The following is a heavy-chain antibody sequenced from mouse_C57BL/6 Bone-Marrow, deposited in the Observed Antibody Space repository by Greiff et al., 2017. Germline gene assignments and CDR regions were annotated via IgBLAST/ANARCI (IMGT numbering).Heavy chain of an antibody. CDR1: GYTFTSYW. D-gene: IGHD1-1*01. CDR2: IHPNSGST. Sequence: QVQLQQPGAELVKPGASVKLSCKASGYTFTSYWMHWVKQRPGQGLEWIGMIHPNSGSTNYNEKFKSKATLPVDKSSSTAYMQLSSLTSEDSAVYYCARGRYYYGSSRYYFDYWGQGTTLTVSS. J-gene: IGHJ2*01. V-gene: IGHV1-64*01. CDR3: ARGRYYYGSSRYYFDY.